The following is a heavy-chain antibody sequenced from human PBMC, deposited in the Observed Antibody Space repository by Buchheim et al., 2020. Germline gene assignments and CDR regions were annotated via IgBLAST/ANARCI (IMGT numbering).Heavy chain of an antibody. J-gene: IGHJ6*02. Sequence: QVQLVQSGAEVKKPGSSVKVSCKASGGTFSSYTISWVRQAPGQGLEWMGRIIPILGIANYAQKFQGRVTITADKSTSTAYMELSSLRSEDTAVYYCARDIRVVGEPWEDYYYYGMDVWGQGTT. CDR3: ARDIRVVGEPWEDYYYYGMDV. D-gene: IGHD3-10*01. V-gene: IGHV1-69*08. CDR2: IIPILGIA. CDR1: GGTFSSYT.